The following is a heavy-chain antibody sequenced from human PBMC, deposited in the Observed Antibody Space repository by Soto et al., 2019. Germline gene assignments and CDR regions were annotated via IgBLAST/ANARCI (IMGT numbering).Heavy chain of an antibody. J-gene: IGHJ4*02. D-gene: IGHD6-13*01. CDR2: INPSAGST. Sequence: ASVKVSCKASGDTFTTYSIHWMRLVPGQGLEWMGLINPSAGSTSNAQKFQGRVTMTRDTSTSTVYMELSSLRSEDTALYYCARDLGQQLVDYWGQGTLVTVPQ. V-gene: IGHV1-46*01. CDR3: ARDLGQQLVDY. CDR1: GDTFTTYS.